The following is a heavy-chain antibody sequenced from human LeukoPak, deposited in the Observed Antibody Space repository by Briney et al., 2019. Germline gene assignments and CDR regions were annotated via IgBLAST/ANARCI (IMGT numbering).Heavy chain of an antibody. Sequence: GGSLRLSCAASGFTFSSYWMSWIRQAPGKGLEWVANIKQDGSEKHYVDSVKGRFTISRDNAKNSLYLQMNSLRAEDTAVYYCAREVIDYGDYSPLDYWGQGTLVTVAS. J-gene: IGHJ4*02. CDR3: AREVIDYGDYSPLDY. CDR2: IKQDGSEK. V-gene: IGHV3-7*01. CDR1: GFTFSSYW. D-gene: IGHD4-17*01.